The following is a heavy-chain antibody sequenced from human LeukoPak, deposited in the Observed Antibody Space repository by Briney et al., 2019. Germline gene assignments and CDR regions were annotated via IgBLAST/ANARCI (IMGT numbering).Heavy chain of an antibody. Sequence: GGSLRLSCAASGFTFNSYAMSWVRQAPGKGLEWVSAISGSGGSTYYADSVKGRFTISRDNSKSTVYLQMNGLRVEDTALYYCAKLSLGDFEYFDYWGQGTLVTVSS. D-gene: IGHD2-21*02. CDR1: GFTFNSYA. CDR2: ISGSGGST. V-gene: IGHV3-23*01. J-gene: IGHJ4*02. CDR3: AKLSLGDFEYFDY.